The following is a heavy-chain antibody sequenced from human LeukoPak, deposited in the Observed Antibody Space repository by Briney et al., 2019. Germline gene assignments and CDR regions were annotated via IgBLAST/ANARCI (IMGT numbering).Heavy chain of an antibody. CDR2: VSFDGSNK. V-gene: IGHV3-33*01. J-gene: IGHJ6*02. CDR3: ARAGRGWFGSMDV. D-gene: IGHD3-10*01. CDR1: GFTFSSNG. Sequence: PGTSLRLSCAASGFTFSSNGMHWVRQAPGKGLEWVAVVSFDGSNKYFEDSVKGRLSISRDNSRNTLYLQMNSLRAEDTAVYYCARAGRGWFGSMDVWGQGTTVTVSS.